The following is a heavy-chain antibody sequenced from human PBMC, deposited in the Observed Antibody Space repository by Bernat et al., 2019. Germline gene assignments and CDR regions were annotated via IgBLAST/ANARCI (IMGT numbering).Heavy chain of an antibody. CDR2: IWYDGSNK. D-gene: IGHD3-10*01. V-gene: IGHV3-33*01. Sequence: QVQLVESGGGVVQPGRSLRLSCAASGFTFSSYGMHWVRQAPGKGLEWVAVIWYDGSNKYYADSVKGRFTISRDNSKNTPYLQMNSLRAEDTAVYYCARERITMVRGVIITKIFDYWGQGTLVTVSS. CDR3: ARERITMVRGVIITKIFDY. CDR1: GFTFSSYG. J-gene: IGHJ4*02.